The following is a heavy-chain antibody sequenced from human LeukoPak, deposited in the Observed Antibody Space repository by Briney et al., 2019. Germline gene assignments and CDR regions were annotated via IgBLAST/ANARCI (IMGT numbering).Heavy chain of an antibody. CDR1: GYTFTSYY. J-gene: IGHJ4*02. CDR3: ARDGDYYGSGSSYYFDY. Sequence: ASVKVSCKASGYTFTSYYMHWVRQAPGQGLEWMGGIIPIFGTANYAQKFQGRVTITADESTSTAYMELSSLRSEDTAVYYCARDGDYYGSGSSYYFDYWGQGTLVTVSS. D-gene: IGHD3-10*01. V-gene: IGHV1-69*13. CDR2: IIPIFGTA.